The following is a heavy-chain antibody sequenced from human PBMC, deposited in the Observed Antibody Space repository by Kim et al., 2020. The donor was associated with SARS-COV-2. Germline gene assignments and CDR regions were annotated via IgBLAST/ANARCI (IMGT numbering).Heavy chain of an antibody. Sequence: SVKVSCKASGGTFSSYAISWVRQAPGQGLEWMGGIIPIFGTANYAQKFQGRVTITADESTSTAYMELSSLRSEDTAVYYCARDRRPYYYDSSGYYFDYWGAGALCTVS. CDR3: ARDRRPYYYDSSGYYFDY. V-gene: IGHV1-69*13. J-gene: IGHJ4*01. D-gene: IGHD3-22*01. CDR2: IIPIFGTA. CDR1: GGTFSSYA.